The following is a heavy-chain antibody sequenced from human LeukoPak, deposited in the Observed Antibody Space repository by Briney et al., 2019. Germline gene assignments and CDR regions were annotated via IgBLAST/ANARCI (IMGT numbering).Heavy chain of an antibody. J-gene: IGHJ4*02. CDR3: ARFPGYDFWSGYYTYYFDY. Sequence: SETLSLTCAVYGGSFSGYHWSWIRQPPGKGLEWIGEINHSGSTNYNPSLKSRVTISVDTSKNQFSLKLSSVTAADTAVYYCARFPGYDFWSGYYTYYFDYWGQGTLVTVSS. CDR1: GGSFSGYH. CDR2: INHSGST. D-gene: IGHD3-3*01. V-gene: IGHV4-34*01.